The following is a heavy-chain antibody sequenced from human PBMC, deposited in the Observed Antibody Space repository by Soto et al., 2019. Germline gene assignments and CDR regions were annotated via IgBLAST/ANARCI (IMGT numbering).Heavy chain of an antibody. CDR3: ARYSGYPYYFDY. V-gene: IGHV4-30-2*01. CDR2: IYHSGST. J-gene: IGHJ4*02. CDR1: GGSISSGGYS. Sequence: KLSETLSLTCAVSGGSISSGGYSWSWIRQPPGKGLEWIGYIYHSGSTYYNPSLKSRVTISVDRSKNQFSLKLSSATAADTAVYYCARYSGYPYYFDYWGQGTLVTVSS. D-gene: IGHD5-12*01.